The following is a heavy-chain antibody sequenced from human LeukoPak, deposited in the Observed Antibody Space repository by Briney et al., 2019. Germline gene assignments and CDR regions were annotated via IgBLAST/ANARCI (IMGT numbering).Heavy chain of an antibody. D-gene: IGHD5-12*01. CDR2: ISSSSSTI. Sequence: PGGSLRLSCAASGFTFSSYSMNWVRQAPGKGLEWVSYISSSSSTIYYADSVKGRFTISRDNAKNSLYLQMNSLRAEDTAVYCCAGTPGWLRYDYFDYWGQGTLVTVSS. CDR3: AGTPGWLRYDYFDY. V-gene: IGHV3-48*04. J-gene: IGHJ4*02. CDR1: GFTFSSYS.